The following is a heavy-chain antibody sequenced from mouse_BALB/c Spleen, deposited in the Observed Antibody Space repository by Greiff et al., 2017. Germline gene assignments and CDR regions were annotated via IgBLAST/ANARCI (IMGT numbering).Heavy chain of an antibody. CDR3: ARGIYDGYYLFAY. CDR2: ISDGGSYT. Sequence: EVKLVESGGGLVKPGGSLKLSCAASGFTFSDYYMYWVRQTPEKRLEWVATISDGGSYTYYPDSVKGRFTISRDNAKNNLYLQMSSLKSEDTAMYYCARGIYDGYYLFAYWGQGTLVTVSA. CDR1: GFTFSDYY. J-gene: IGHJ3*01. V-gene: IGHV5-4*02. D-gene: IGHD2-3*01.